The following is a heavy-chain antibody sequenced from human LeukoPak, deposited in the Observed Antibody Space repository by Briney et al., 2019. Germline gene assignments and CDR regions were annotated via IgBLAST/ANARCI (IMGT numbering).Heavy chain of an antibody. D-gene: IGHD3-22*01. V-gene: IGHV1-46*01. Sequence: GASVKVSCKASGYTFTSYYMHWVRQAPGQGLEWMGIINPSGGSTSYAQKFQGRVTMTEDTSTDTAYMELSSLRSEDTAVYYCATAYYYDSSGYYYRYWGQGTLVTVSS. CDR2: INPSGGST. CDR1: GYTFTSYY. CDR3: ATAYYYDSSGYYYRY. J-gene: IGHJ4*02.